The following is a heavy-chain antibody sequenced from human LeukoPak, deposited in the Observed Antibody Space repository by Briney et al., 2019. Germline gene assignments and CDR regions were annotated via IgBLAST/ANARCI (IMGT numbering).Heavy chain of an antibody. CDR1: GGTFSSYA. CDR2: IIPIFGTA. V-gene: IGHV1-69*01. J-gene: IGHJ3*02. Sequence: GASVKVSCKASGGTFSSYAISWVRQAPGQGLEWMGGIIPIFGTANYAQKFQGRVTITADESTSTAYMELSSLRSEDTAVYYCARDDGAEVAHYYGSGSYYPFDAFDIWGQGTMVTVSS. CDR3: ARDDGAEVAHYYGSGSYYPFDAFDI. D-gene: IGHD3-10*01.